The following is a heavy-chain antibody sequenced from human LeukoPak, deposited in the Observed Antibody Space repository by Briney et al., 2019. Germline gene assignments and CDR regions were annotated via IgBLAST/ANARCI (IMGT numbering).Heavy chain of an antibody. CDR1: GGSISSYY. V-gene: IGHV4-4*07. D-gene: IGHD3-22*01. J-gene: IGHJ5*02. CDR2: IYTSGST. CDR3: AIAGDSTGYENWFDP. Sequence: SETLSLTCTVSGGSISSYYWSWIRQPAGKGLEWIGRIYTSGSTNYNPSLESRFTMSVDTSSNHFSLKLSSVTAADTAVYYCAIAGDSTGYENWFDPWGQGTLVTVSS.